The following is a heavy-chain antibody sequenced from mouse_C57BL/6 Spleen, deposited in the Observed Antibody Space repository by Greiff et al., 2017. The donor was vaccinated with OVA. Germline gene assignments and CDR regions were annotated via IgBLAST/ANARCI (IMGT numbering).Heavy chain of an antibody. CDR3: ARSYYDYGGFAY. D-gene: IGHD2-4*01. J-gene: IGHJ3*01. V-gene: IGHV1-22*01. CDR1: GYTFTDYN. CDR2: INPNNGGT. Sequence: EVKLMESGPELVKPGASVKMSCKASGYTFTDYNMHWVKQSHGKSLEWIGYINPNNGGTSYNQKFKGKATLTVNKSSSTAYMELRSLTSEDSAVYYCARSYYDYGGFAYWGQGTLVTVSA.